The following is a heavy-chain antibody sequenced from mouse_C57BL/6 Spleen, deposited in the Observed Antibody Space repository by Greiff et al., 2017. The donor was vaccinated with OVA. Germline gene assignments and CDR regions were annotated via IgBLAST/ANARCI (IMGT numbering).Heavy chain of an antibody. CDR3: ARERAGTFAY. CDR1: GYSFTDYN. Sequence: VQLQQSGPELVKPGASVKIPCKASGYSFTDYNMDWVKQSHGKSLEWIGDINPNNGGTIYNQKFKGKATLTVDKSSSTAYMELRSLTSEDTAVYYCARERAGTFAYWGQGTLVTVSA. D-gene: IGHD3-3*01. CDR2: INPNNGGT. J-gene: IGHJ3*01. V-gene: IGHV1-18*01.